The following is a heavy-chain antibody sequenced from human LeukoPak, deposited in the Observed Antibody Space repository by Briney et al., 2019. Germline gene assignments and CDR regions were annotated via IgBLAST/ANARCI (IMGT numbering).Heavy chain of an antibody. Sequence: PGGSLRLSCAASGFRFSSYWMSWVRQAPGKGLEWVASANQDGSEKHYVDSVKGRISISRDNAESSLYLQMNSLRAEDTAVYYCVRVFRDYLEAFDIWGQGTMVTVSS. V-gene: IGHV3-7*01. D-gene: IGHD4-11*01. CDR1: GFRFSSYW. CDR3: VRVFRDYLEAFDI. CDR2: ANQDGSEK. J-gene: IGHJ3*02.